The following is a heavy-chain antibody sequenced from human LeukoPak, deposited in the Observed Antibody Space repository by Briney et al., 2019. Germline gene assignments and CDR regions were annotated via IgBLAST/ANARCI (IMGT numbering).Heavy chain of an antibody. CDR1: GFTVSSNY. Sequence: PGGSLRLSCAASGFTVSSNYMSWVRQAPGKGLEWVSVIYSGGTTYYPDSVKGRFTISRDTSKNTLYLQMNSLRAEDTAVYYCAGRDGNNYLLFDYWGQGTLVTDSS. V-gene: IGHV3-66*02. J-gene: IGHJ4*02. D-gene: IGHD5-24*01. CDR3: AGRDGNNYLLFDY. CDR2: IYSGGTT.